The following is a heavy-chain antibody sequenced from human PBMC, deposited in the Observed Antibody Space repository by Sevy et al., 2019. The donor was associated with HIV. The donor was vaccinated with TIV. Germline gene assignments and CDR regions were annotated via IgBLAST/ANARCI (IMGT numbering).Heavy chain of an antibody. D-gene: IGHD2-8*01. CDR3: AREGCTKPHDY. Sequence: GGSLRLSCTASGFTFGDYPMSWFRQAPGKGLEWVGFIRSKAHGGTTEYAASVKGRFTISRDDSKSIAYLQMNSLKTEDTAVYYCAREGCTKPHDYWGQGTLVTVSS. V-gene: IGHV3-49*03. J-gene: IGHJ4*02. CDR2: IRSKAHGGTT. CDR1: GFTFGDYP.